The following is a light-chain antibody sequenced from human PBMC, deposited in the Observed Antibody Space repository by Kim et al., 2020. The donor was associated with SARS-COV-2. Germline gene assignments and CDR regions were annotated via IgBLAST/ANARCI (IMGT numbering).Light chain of an antibody. V-gene: IGLV6-57*01. J-gene: IGLJ3*02. CDR3: QSYDTPNPWV. Sequence: KAVTIPCTRGMGSIASNFVQWYQQRPGSSPTTVIYEGKQRPSGVPDRFSGSIDSSSNSASLTISGLKTEDEADYYCQSYDTPNPWVFGGGTKLTVL. CDR1: MGSIASNF. CDR2: EGK.